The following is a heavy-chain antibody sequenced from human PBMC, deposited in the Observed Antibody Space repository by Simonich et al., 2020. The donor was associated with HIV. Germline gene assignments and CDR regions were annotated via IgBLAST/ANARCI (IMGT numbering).Heavy chain of an antibody. CDR2: SYRRGTT. CDR1: GYSISSGYF. D-gene: IGHD5-18*01. CDR3: ARGPGYSYGGVDY. J-gene: IGHJ4*02. V-gene: IGHV4-38-2*02. Sequence: QVQLQESGPGLVKPSETLSLICNVSGYSISSGYFWGWIRQPPGKGLEWIGNSYRRGTTYYNPSPKSRITISVDTSKNQFSLRLSSLTAADTAVYYCARGPGYSYGGVDYWGQGTLVIVSS.